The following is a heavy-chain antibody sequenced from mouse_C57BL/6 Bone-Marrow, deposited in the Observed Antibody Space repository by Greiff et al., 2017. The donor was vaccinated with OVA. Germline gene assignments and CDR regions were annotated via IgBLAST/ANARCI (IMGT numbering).Heavy chain of an antibody. Sequence: QVQLKESGAELVRPGASVKLSCKASGYTFTDYYINWVKQRPGQGLEWIARIYPGSGNTYYNEKFKGKATLTAEKSSSTAYMQLSSLTSEDSAVYFCARGRLRRRAYYAMDYWGQGTSVTVSS. CDR2: IYPGSGNT. D-gene: IGHD2-4*01. V-gene: IGHV1-76*01. J-gene: IGHJ4*01. CDR1: GYTFTDYY. CDR3: ARGRLRRRAYYAMDY.